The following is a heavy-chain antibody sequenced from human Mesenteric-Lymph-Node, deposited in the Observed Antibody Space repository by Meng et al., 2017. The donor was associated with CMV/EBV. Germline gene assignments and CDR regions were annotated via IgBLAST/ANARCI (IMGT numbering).Heavy chain of an antibody. CDR2: INHSGST. CDR1: GGSLSGYF. Sequence: SGTWMFIPSGARSSACVVYGGSLSGYFWNWIRQSPEKGLEWIGEINHSGSTTYNPSFTSRIIISVDTSTNQISLNMSSVTAADTAVYYCARGSSYDILTGYFDYWGQGALVTVSS. CDR3: ARGSSYDILTGYFDY. V-gene: IGHV4-34*01. J-gene: IGHJ4*02. D-gene: IGHD3-9*01.